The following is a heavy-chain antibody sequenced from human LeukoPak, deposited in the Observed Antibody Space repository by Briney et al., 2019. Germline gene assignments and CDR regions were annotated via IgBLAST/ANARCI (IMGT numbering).Heavy chain of an antibody. CDR2: IIPIFGTA. Sequence: GASVKVSCKASGGTFSSYAISWVRQAPGQGLEWMGGIIPIFGTANYAQKFQGRVTITADESTSTAYMELSSLRSEDTAVYYCARFDGYNHGDYYFDYWGQGTLVTVSS. D-gene: IGHD5-24*01. V-gene: IGHV1-69*13. CDR3: ARFDGYNHGDYYFDY. J-gene: IGHJ4*02. CDR1: GGTFSSYA.